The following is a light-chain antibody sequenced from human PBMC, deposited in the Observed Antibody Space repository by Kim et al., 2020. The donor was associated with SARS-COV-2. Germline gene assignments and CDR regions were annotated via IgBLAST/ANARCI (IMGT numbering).Light chain of an antibody. CDR1: RGSIGSNY. CDR3: QSYDSSNVV. J-gene: IGLJ2*01. CDR2: EDD. Sequence: GKTVTSSCTRSRGSIGSNYVQWYQQRPGSAPTTVIFEDDQRPSGVPDRFSGSIDSSSNSASLTISGLKTEDEADYYCQSYDSSNVVFGGGTQLTVL. V-gene: IGLV6-57*03.